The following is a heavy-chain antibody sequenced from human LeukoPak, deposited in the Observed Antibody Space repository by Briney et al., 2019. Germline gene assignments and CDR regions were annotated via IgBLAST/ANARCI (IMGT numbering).Heavy chain of an antibody. CDR1: GYTFTGYY. CDR3: ARAAAAEYYYMDV. Sequence: ASVKVSCKASGYTFTGYYMHWVRQAPGQGLEWMGWINPNSGGTNYAQKFQGRVTITTDESTSTAYMELSSLRSEDTAVYYCARAAAAEYYYMDVWGKGTTVTLSS. J-gene: IGHJ6*03. V-gene: IGHV1-2*02. D-gene: IGHD6-13*01. CDR2: INPNSGGT.